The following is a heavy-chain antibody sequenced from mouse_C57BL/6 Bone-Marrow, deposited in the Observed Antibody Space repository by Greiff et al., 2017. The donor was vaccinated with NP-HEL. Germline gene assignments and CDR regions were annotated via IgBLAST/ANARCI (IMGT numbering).Heavy chain of an antibody. J-gene: IGHJ2*01. V-gene: IGHV14-1*01. CDR2: IDPEDGDT. CDR1: GFNIKDYY. CDR3: TTIFSYYYCSSYDDY. D-gene: IGHD1-1*01. Sequence: VQLQQSGAELVRPGASVKLSCTASGFNIKDYYMHWVKQRPEQGLEWIGRIDPEDGDTEYAPKFQGKATMTADTSSNTAYLQLSSLTSEDTAVYYCTTIFSYYYCSSYDDYWGQGTTLTVSS.